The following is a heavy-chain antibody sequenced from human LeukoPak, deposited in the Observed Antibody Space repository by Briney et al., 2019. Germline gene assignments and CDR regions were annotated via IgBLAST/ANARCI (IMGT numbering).Heavy chain of an antibody. CDR1: GFTFSGYS. D-gene: IGHD3-22*01. J-gene: IGHJ4*02. CDR2: FGTRSTSI. Sequence: GGSLRLSRTASGFTFSGYSTNWIRQAPGKGLEWVSSFGTRSTSIYHAGSVKGRFAISRDNAKNSLYLQMNSLRAEDTALYYCAREVSEGFDFWGQGTLVTASS. CDR3: AREVSEGFDF. V-gene: IGHV3-21*01.